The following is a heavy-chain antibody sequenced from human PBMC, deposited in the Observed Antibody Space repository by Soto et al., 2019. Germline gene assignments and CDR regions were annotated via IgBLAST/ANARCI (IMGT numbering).Heavy chain of an antibody. D-gene: IGHD3-16*01. J-gene: IGHJ4*02. CDR3: ARAYEGDSLDY. CDR2: ISYDGSNK. CDR1: GFTFSSYA. V-gene: IGHV3-30-3*01. Sequence: QVQLVESGGGVVQPGRSLRLSCAASGFTFSSYAMHWVRQAPGKGLEWVAVISYDGSNKYYADSVKGRFTISRDNSKNTLYLKMNSLRAEDTAVYYCARAYEGDSLDYWGQGTLVTVSS.